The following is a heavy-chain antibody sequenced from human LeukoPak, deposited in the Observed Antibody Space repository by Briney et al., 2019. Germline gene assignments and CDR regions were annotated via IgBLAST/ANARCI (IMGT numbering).Heavy chain of an antibody. CDR2: IYHSGST. V-gene: IGHV4-38-2*02. J-gene: IGHJ4*02. CDR3: ARNYCSSTSCYVVYYFDY. CDR1: GYSISSGYY. Sequence: SETLSLTCTVSGYSISSGYYWGWIRQPPGKGLEWIGSIYHSGSTYYNPSLKSRVTISVDTSRNQFSLKLSPVTAADTAVYYCARNYCSSTSCYVVYYFDYWGQGTLVTVSS. D-gene: IGHD2-2*01.